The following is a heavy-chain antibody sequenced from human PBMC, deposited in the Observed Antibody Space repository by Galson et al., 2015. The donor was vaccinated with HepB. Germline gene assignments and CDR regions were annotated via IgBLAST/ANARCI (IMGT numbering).Heavy chain of an antibody. CDR2: ISAYNGNT. V-gene: IGHV1-18*01. CDR3: ARAPRVPVGGDAFDI. CDR1: GYTFTSYG. J-gene: IGHJ3*02. Sequence: SVKVSCKASGYTFTSYGISWVRQAPGQGLEWMGWISAYNGNTNYAQKLQGRVTMTTDTSTSTAYMELRSLRSDDTAVYYCARAPRVPVGGDAFDIWGQGTMVTVSS.